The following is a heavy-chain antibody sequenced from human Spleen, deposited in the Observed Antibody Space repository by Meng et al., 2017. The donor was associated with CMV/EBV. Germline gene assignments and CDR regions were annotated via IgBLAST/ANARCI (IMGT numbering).Heavy chain of an antibody. CDR1: GFTFSDFY. CDR3: ARDCVGTSCYLSFSY. J-gene: IGHJ4*02. V-gene: IGHV3-11*04. Sequence: GGSLRLSCAASGFTFSDFYISWIRQAPGKGLEWISYITTSGRIMFYADSVKGRFTISRDNAKNSLYLQMNRLRAEDTAVYYCARDCVGTSCYLSFSYWGQGTLVTVSS. D-gene: IGHD2-2*01. CDR2: ITTSGRIM.